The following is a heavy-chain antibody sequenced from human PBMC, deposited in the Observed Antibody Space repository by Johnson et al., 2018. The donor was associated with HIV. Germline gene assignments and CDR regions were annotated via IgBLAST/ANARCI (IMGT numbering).Heavy chain of an antibody. CDR3: TTESMVRGVRGALEI. V-gene: IGHV3-9*01. CDR1: GFNFNNYG. CDR2: ISWNSGSI. Sequence: VQLVESGGGVVQPGRSLRLSCAASGFNFNNYGMHWVRQAPGKGLEWVSGISWNSGSIGYADSVKGRFTISRDNAKNSLYLQMNSLKTEDTAVFYCTTESMVRGVRGALEIWGQGTMVTVSS. J-gene: IGHJ3*02. D-gene: IGHD3-10*01.